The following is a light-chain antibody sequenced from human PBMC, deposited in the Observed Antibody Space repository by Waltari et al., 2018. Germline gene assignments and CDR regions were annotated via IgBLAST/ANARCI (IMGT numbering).Light chain of an antibody. CDR3: QKYVNLPAT. V-gene: IGKV3-20*01. Sequence: IVLTQPPSTLSLSPGERATLSCRASQSVGRFLAWYQQKPGQAPRLLIYHTSSRATGIPDRFSGSGSGTDFSLTISGLEPEDFAVYYCQKYVNLPATFGQGTKVEIK. J-gene: IGKJ1*01. CDR1: QSVGRF. CDR2: HTS.